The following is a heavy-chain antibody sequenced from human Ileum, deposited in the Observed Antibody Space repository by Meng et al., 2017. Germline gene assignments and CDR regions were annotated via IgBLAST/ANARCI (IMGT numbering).Heavy chain of an antibody. CDR3: ARGPGRGSGSGSFDY. J-gene: IGHJ4*02. D-gene: IGHD3-10*01. CDR1: CGSMSSCGFY. Sequence: LQESGPGLVKPSQTLSLTCTSVCGSMSSCGFYWSWIRQHPGKGLEWIGYIYSSGSTYYNPSLKSLVSISVDTSKNQFSLKLSSVTAADTAVYYCARGPGRGSGSGSFDYWGQGTLVTVSS. CDR2: IYSSGST. V-gene: IGHV4-31*01.